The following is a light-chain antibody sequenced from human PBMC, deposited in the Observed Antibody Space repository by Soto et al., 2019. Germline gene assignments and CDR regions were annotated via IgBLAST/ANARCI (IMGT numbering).Light chain of an antibody. CDR3: QQYYHFPPT. Sequence: DIVMTQSPDSLAVSLGERATINCKSSQSVLYTSNNKNYLAWYQQRAGQPPKLLIYWASTRGSGVPDRFSGSGSGTNFTLTISGLQAEDVAVYHCQQYYHFPPTLGQGTKVDIK. CDR2: WAS. CDR1: QSVLYTSNNKNY. J-gene: IGKJ1*01. V-gene: IGKV4-1*01.